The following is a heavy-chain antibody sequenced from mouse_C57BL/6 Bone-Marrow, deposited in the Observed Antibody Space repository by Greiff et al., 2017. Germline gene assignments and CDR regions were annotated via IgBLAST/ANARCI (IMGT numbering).Heavy chain of an antibody. V-gene: IGHV1-69*01. D-gene: IGHD2-4*01. CDR2: IDPSDSYT. Sequence: QVQLQQPGAELVMPGASVKLSCKASGYTFTSYWMHWVKQRPGQGLEWIGEIDPSDSYTNYNQKFKGKSTLTVDKSSSTAYMQLSSLTSEDSAVYYCARGDDYDGTGFDYGGQGTTLTVSS. J-gene: IGHJ2*01. CDR3: ARGDDYDGTGFDY. CDR1: GYTFTSYW.